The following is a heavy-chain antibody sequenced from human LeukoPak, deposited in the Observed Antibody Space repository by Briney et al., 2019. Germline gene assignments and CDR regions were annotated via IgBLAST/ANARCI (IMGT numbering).Heavy chain of an antibody. CDR3: ARDPLLSCSGGYCYYDAFDI. CDR1: GGSISSYY. Sequence: SETLSLTCTVSGGSISSYYWSWIRQPAGKGLEWIGRIYTSGSTNYNPSLKSRVTMSVDTSKNQFSLKLSSVTAADTAVYYCARDPLLSCSGGYCYYDAFDIWGQGTMVTVSS. D-gene: IGHD2-15*01. J-gene: IGHJ3*02. V-gene: IGHV4-4*07. CDR2: IYTSGST.